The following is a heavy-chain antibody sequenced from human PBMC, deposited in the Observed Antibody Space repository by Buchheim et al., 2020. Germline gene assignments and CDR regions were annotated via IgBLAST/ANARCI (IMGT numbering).Heavy chain of an antibody. D-gene: IGHD2-15*01. J-gene: IGHJ2*01. CDR3: ARDRRVVVAATPPYWYFDL. CDR1: GYTFTSYY. CDR2: INPSGGST. Sequence: QVQLVQSGAEVKKPGASVKVSCKASGYTFTSYYMHWVRQAPGQGLEWMGIINPSGGSTSYAQKFQGRATMTRDTSTSTVYMELSSLRSEDTAVYYCARDRRVVVAATPPYWYFDLWGRGTL. V-gene: IGHV1-46*01.